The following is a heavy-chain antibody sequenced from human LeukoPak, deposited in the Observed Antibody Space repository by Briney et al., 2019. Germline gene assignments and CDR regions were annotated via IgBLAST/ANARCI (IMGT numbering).Heavy chain of an antibody. D-gene: IGHD2-2*01. Sequence: NPSETLSLTCTISGYSISSGYYWGWIRQPPGKGLEWIECICRSGSTYYNPSLKSRVTISVDRSKNQFSLKLSSVTAADTAVYYCARGRDIVVVPAAAYYYYYMDVWGKGTTVTVSS. CDR2: ICRSGST. CDR3: ARGRDIVVVPAAAYYYYYMDV. CDR1: GYSISSGYY. V-gene: IGHV4-38-2*02. J-gene: IGHJ6*03.